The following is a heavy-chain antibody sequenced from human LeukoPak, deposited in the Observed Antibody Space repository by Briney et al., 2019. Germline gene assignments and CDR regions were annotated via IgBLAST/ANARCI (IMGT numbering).Heavy chain of an antibody. D-gene: IGHD3-22*01. J-gene: IGHJ4*02. CDR1: GYKLTELS. V-gene: IGHV1-24*01. CDR3: ATYDSSGLLDF. Sequence: ASVKVSCKVSGYKLTELSIHWVRQAPGKGLEWVGGFDPADEKTIYAQKFQGKVTMTEDTSTDTAYMELSSLRSEDTALYYCATYDSSGLLDFWGQGTLVTVSS. CDR2: FDPADEKT.